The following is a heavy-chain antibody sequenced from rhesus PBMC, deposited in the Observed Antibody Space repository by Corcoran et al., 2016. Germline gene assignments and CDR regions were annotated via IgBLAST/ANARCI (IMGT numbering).Heavy chain of an antibody. V-gene: IGHV4-127*01. J-gene: IGHJ5-1*01. CDR1: VYSISSGYA. CDR3: ARDLGGYSDV. Sequence: QVQLQESGPGVVKPSETLSLTCAVSVYSISSGYAWSWLRPPPGKGLEWIGYIYGSSGSTNYNPSLKNRVTISKDTSKNQFSLKLSSVTAADTAVYYCARDLGGYSDVWGPGVLVTVSS. D-gene: IGHD5-42*01. CDR2: IYGSSGST.